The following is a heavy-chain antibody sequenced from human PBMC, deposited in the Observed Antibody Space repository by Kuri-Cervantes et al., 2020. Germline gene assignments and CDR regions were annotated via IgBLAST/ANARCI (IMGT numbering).Heavy chain of an antibody. D-gene: IGHD3-3*01. V-gene: IGHV1-3*02. CDR2: SNAGNGNT. CDR3: ATVSWHCDFWSGDYYYGMDV. Sequence: ASVKVSCKASGYTFTSYAMHWVRQAPGQRLEWMGWSNAGNGNTKYSQEFQGRVTITRDTSASTAYMELSSLRSEDMAVYYCATVSWHCDFWSGDYYYGMDVWGQGTTVTVSS. J-gene: IGHJ6*02. CDR1: GYTFTSYA.